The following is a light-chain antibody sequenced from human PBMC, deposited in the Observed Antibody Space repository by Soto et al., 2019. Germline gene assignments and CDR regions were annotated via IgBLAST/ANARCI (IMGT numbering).Light chain of an antibody. CDR3: GSYTSSSTLMV. V-gene: IGLV2-14*01. Sequence: QSALTQPASVSGSPGQSITISCIGTSSDVGGYNYVSWYQQHPGKAPKLMIYDVSNRPSGVSNRFSGSKSGNTASLTISGLQAEDEADYYCGSYTSSSTLMVFGGGTKLTVL. J-gene: IGLJ2*01. CDR2: DVS. CDR1: SSDVGGYNY.